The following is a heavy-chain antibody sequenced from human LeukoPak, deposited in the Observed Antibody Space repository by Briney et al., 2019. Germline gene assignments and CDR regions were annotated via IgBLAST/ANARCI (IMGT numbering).Heavy chain of an antibody. D-gene: IGHD3-3*01. V-gene: IGHV1-69*01. Sequence: ASVKVSCKASGGAFSSYAISWVRQAPGQGLEWMGGIIPIFGTANYAQKFQGRVTITADESTSTAYMELSSLGSEDTAVYYCASRFFSSRRQIYYFDYWGQGTLVTVSS. CDR2: IIPIFGTA. CDR3: ASRFFSSRRQIYYFDY. CDR1: GGAFSSYA. J-gene: IGHJ4*02.